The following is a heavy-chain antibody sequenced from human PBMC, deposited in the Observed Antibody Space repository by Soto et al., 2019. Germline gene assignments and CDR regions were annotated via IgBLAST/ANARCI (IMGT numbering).Heavy chain of an antibody. D-gene: IGHD2-15*01. CDR1: GFTFSNYA. CDR3: ARRLAGSTATYFDY. CDR2: IDGGGGDT. V-gene: IGHV3-23*01. Sequence: PGGSLRLSCTASGFTFSNYAMGWVRQAPGKGLEWVSSIDGGGGDTYYADSVKGRFSVSKDISKSTLYLQMNSLRAEDAAIYYCARRLAGSTATYFDYWGQGTLVTVSS. J-gene: IGHJ4*02.